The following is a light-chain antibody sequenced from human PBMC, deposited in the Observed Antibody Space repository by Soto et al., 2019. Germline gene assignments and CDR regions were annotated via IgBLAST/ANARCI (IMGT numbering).Light chain of an antibody. CDR1: QSVSSYY. V-gene: IGKV3-20*01. CDR2: AAS. J-gene: IGKJ1*01. Sequence: IVLTQSPGTLSLSPGERATLSCRASQSVSSYYLAWYQQKPGQAPRLLIYAASSRATGIPDRFSGGGSGTDFTLTISRLEPEDFAVYYCQQCGSSPWTFGQGTKEDIK. CDR3: QQCGSSPWT.